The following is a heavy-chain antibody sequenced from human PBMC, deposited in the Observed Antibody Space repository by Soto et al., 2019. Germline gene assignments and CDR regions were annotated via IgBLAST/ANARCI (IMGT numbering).Heavy chain of an antibody. CDR3: ARVSIRFLEWLFPTPYYYYGMDV. V-gene: IGHV1-69*13. D-gene: IGHD3-3*01. CDR1: GGTFSSYA. CDR2: IIPIFGTA. Sequence: SVKVSCKASGGTFSSYAISWVRQAPGRGLEWMGGIIPIFGTANYAQKFQGRVTITADESTSTAYMELSSLRSEDTAVYYCARVSIRFLEWLFPTPYYYYGMDVWGQGTTVTVSS. J-gene: IGHJ6*02.